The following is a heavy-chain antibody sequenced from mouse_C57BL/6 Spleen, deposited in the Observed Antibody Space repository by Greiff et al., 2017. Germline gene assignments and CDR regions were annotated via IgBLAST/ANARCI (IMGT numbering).Heavy chain of an antibody. V-gene: IGHV5-17*01. D-gene: IGHD1-1*01. CDR2: ISSGSSTI. J-gene: IGHJ2*01. CDR1: GFTFSDYG. Sequence: EVKVEESGGGLVKPGGSLKLSCAASGFTFSDYGMHWVRQAPEKGLEWVAYISSGSSTIYYADTVKGRFTISRDNAKNTLFLQMTSLRSEDTAMYYCARGYYGSSLDYWGQGTTLTVSS. CDR3: ARGYYGSSLDY.